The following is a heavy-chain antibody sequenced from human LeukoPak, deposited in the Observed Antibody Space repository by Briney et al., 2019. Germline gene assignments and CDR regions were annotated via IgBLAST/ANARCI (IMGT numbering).Heavy chain of an antibody. CDR2: ISYDGSNK. D-gene: IGHD2-8*02. CDR1: GFTFSSYA. V-gene: IGHV3-30*14. J-gene: IGHJ6*02. Sequence: PGRSLRLSCAASGFTFSSYAMHWVRQAPGKGLEWVAVISYDGSNKYYADSVKGRFTISRDNSKNTLYLQMNSLRAEDTAMYYCARDRNTGYGMDVWGQGTTVTVSS. CDR3: ARDRNTGYGMDV.